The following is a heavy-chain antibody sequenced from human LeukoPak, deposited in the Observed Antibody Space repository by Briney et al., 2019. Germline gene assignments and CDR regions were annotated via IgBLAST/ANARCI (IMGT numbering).Heavy chain of an antibody. CDR1: GGSFSGYY. CDR3: ARGPQGVTTNYYYYYYMDV. J-gene: IGHJ6*03. V-gene: IGHV4-34*01. Sequence: PSETLSLTCAVYGGSFSGYYWSWIRQPPGKGLEWIGEINHSGSTNYNPSLKSRVTISVDTSKNQFSLKLSSVTAADTAVYYCARGPQGVTTNYYYYYYMDVWGKGTTVTVSS. CDR2: INHSGST. D-gene: IGHD4-17*01.